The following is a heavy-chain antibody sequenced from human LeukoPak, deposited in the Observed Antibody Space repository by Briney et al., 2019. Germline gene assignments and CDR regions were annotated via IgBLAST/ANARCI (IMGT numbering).Heavy chain of an antibody. Sequence: SVKVSCKASGGTFSSYAISWVRQAPGQGLEGMGRIIPILGIANYAQKFQGRVTITADKSTSTAYMELSSLRSEDTAVYYCARDWDDYYDSSGPNYYFDYWGQGTLVTVSS. CDR2: IIPILGIA. CDR1: GGTFSSYA. V-gene: IGHV1-69*04. CDR3: ARDWDDYYDSSGPNYYFDY. J-gene: IGHJ4*02. D-gene: IGHD3-22*01.